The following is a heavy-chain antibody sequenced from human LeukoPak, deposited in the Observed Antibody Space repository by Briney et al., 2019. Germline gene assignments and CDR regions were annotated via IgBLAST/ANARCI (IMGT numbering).Heavy chain of an antibody. Sequence: GASVKVSCKGSGYTFNSHGIAWVRQAPGQGLEWMGWIGAHNGDTNYAQNLQDRVTLTTDKSTTTAYMELRRLRSDDTAVYYCARTGSTKYYYYMDVWGTGTTVIVSS. J-gene: IGHJ6*03. CDR3: ARTGSTKYYYYMDV. CDR1: GYTFNSHG. D-gene: IGHD1-7*01. V-gene: IGHV1-18*01. CDR2: IGAHNGDT.